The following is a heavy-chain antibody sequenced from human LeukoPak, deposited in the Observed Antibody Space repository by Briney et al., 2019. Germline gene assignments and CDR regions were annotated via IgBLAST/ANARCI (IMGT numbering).Heavy chain of an antibody. CDR3: ARVAREMATTPDFDY. V-gene: IGHV4-59*01. J-gene: IGHJ4*02. Sequence: SETLSLTCTVSGGSISSYYWSWIRQPPGKGLEWIGYIYYSGSTNYNPSLKSRVTISVDTSKNQFSLKLSSVTAADTAVYYCARVAREMATTPDFDYWGQGTLVTVSS. CDR1: GGSISSYY. D-gene: IGHD5-24*01. CDR2: IYYSGST.